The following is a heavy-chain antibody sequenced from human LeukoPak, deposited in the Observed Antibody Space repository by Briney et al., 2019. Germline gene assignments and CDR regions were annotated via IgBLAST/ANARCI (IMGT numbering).Heavy chain of an antibody. CDR1: GFAFSSYD. Sequence: QSGGSLRLPCAASGFAFSSYDMNWVRQAPGRGLEWFSHISSSGGIIYYADSVKGRFTISRDNAKNSLYLQMNSLGAEDTAVYYCARSAYYFDYWGQGTLVAVSS. D-gene: IGHD2-15*01. V-gene: IGHV3-48*03. CDR3: ARSAYYFDY. CDR2: ISSSGGII. J-gene: IGHJ4*02.